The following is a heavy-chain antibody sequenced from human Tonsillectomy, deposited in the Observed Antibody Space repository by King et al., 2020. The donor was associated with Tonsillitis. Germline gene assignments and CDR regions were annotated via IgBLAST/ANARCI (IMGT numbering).Heavy chain of an antibody. D-gene: IGHD3-10*01. V-gene: IGHV4-31*03. Sequence: QLQESGPRLVRPLQTLTLTCSVSGASISSDGHYWSWIRQHPEKGLEWIGYIYYTGSTYYNPSLKSRVTISVDTSKNEFSLKMRSMTAADTAVYYCASDTRGSGNYYTWYFDVWGRGTLVGVSS. CDR3: ASDTRGSGNYYTWYFDV. CDR2: IYYTGST. J-gene: IGHJ2*01. CDR1: GASISSDGHY.